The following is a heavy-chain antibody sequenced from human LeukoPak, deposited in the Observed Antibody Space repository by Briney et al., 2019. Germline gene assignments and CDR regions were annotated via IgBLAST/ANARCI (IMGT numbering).Heavy chain of an antibody. CDR3: ARGITMAN. V-gene: IGHV3-7*04. CDR2: IKQDGSER. CDR1: GFTFSNYW. D-gene: IGHD3-10*01. Sequence: GGSLRLSCAASGFTFSNYWMTWVRQAPGKGLEWVANIKQDGSERDYVDSVKGRLTISRDDAKNSLYLQMNSLRAEDTAVYYCARGITMANWGQGTLVTVSP. J-gene: IGHJ4*02.